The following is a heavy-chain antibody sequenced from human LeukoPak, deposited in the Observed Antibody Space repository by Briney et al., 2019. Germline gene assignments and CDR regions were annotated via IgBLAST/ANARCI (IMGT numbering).Heavy chain of an antibody. CDR1: GFSVRTNY. Sequence: GGSLRLSGAASGFSVRTNYMSWVRQAPGKGLEWVSVFYTGGSTYYADSVKGRFTISRDTSKNTVYLQVNSLRAEDTAIYYCVTDLTGTTAGLGYWGQGTLVTVSS. D-gene: IGHD1-7*01. CDR2: FYTGGST. J-gene: IGHJ4*02. V-gene: IGHV3-53*01. CDR3: VTDLTGTTAGLGY.